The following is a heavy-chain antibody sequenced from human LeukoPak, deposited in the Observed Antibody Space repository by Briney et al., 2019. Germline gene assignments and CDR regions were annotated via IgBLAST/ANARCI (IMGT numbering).Heavy chain of an antibody. Sequence: GASVKVSCKASGYTFTGYYMQWVRQATGQGLEWMGWMNPNSGNTGYAQKFQGRVTMTRNTSISTAYMELSSLRSEDTAVYYCARACSSTSCYANYWGQGTLVTVSS. V-gene: IGHV1-8*02. J-gene: IGHJ4*02. CDR2: MNPNSGNT. CDR1: GYTFTGYY. CDR3: ARACSSTSCYANY. D-gene: IGHD2-2*01.